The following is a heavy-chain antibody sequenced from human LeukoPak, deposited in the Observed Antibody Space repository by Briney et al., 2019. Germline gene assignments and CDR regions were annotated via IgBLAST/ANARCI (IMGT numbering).Heavy chain of an antibody. J-gene: IGHJ6*02. V-gene: IGHV3-23*03. CDR2: IHSGGTT. D-gene: IGHD2-2*01. CDR3: ARDCSSSCSPYYGMDV. CDR1: GLTFSSYA. Sequence: GGSLRLSCAASGLTFSSYAMSWVRQAPGKGLEWVSIIHSGGTTNYVDSVKGRFTISRDNSRNTLYLQMNSLRAEDTAVYYCARDCSSSCSPYYGMDVWGQGTTVTVSS.